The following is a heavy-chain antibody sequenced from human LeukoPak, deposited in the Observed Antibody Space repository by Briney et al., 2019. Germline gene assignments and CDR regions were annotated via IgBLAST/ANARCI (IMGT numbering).Heavy chain of an antibody. V-gene: IGHV3-23*01. Sequence: GGSLRLSCAASEFTFSSYAMGWARQAPGKGLEWVSAISGSAGGTYYADSVKGRFTISRDNSKNTLYLLMHSLRAEDTAVYYCAKGAGYSGHDLSSYFDYWGQGILVTVSS. CDR3: AKGAGYSGHDLSSYFDY. D-gene: IGHD5-12*01. CDR1: EFTFSSYA. CDR2: ISGSAGGT. J-gene: IGHJ4*02.